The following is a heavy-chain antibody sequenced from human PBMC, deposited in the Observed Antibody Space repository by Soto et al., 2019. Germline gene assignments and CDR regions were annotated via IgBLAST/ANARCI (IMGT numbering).Heavy chain of an antibody. CDR3: ACPGLRFGELLHTNPIAY. D-gene: IGHD3-10*01. J-gene: IGHJ4*02. Sequence: QLQLQESGPGLVKPSETLSLTCTVSGGSISSSSYYWGWIRQPPGKGLEWIGSIYYSGSTYYNPSLKSRVTISLVTSKNQFSLKLSSVTAADPAVYYCACPGLRFGELLHTNPIAYWGQGTLVTVSS. V-gene: IGHV4-39*01. CDR1: GGSISSSSYY. CDR2: IYYSGST.